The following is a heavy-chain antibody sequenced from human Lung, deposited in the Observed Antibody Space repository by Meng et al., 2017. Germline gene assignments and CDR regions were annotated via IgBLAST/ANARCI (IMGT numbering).Heavy chain of an antibody. V-gene: IGHV4-34*01. D-gene: IGHD3-10*01. CDR1: GGSICGSY. Sequence: QVQPWHWGAVLLRASRNLSLTSSGYGGSICGSYWSRIRQSPAKGLEWIGKINHGGRTNYNPPLESRVTISVDTPKNQFSLRLTSMTVADTAVYYCAKERQSTIIRGVIDFWGQGALVTVSS. J-gene: IGHJ4*02. CDR3: AKERQSTIIRGVIDF. CDR2: INHGGRT.